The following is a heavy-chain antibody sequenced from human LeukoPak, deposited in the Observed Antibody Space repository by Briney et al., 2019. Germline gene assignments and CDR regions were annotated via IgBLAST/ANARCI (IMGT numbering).Heavy chain of an antibody. Sequence: GGSLRLSCVASGLSFSSLWMSWVRQAPGKGLEWVSVIYAGGSTYYADSVKGRFTISRDNSKNTLYLLMNNLRAEDTAVYYCARAQRGDYMDVWGKGTTVTISS. CDR3: ARAQRGDYMDV. J-gene: IGHJ6*03. V-gene: IGHV3-53*01. D-gene: IGHD6-25*01. CDR1: GLSFSSLW. CDR2: IYAGGST.